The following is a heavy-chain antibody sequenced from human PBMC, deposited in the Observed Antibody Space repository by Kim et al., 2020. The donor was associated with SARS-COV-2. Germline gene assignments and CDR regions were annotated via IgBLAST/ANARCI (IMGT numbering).Heavy chain of an antibody. V-gene: IGHV3-48*01. CDR3: ARFYGSGRPSWNYFYY. J-gene: IGHJ4*01. CDR2: ISSSSSTI. D-gene: IGHD3-10*01. CDR1: GFIFSSCD. Sequence: GGSLRLSCAASGFIFSSCDMNWDRQAPGKGLEWVSYISSSSSTIYYADSVKGRFTISRDNAKTSLYLQMNSLRADDTAVYYCARFYGSGRPSWNYFYYWG.